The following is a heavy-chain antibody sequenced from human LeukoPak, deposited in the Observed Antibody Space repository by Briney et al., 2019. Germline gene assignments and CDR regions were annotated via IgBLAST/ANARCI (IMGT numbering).Heavy chain of an antibody. CDR3: ARGAVNVAARYFDW. CDR2: INYSGNT. J-gene: IGHJ4*02. D-gene: IGHD6-6*01. Sequence: SESLSLTCTVSGYSISSGYYWGWIRQPPGKGLEWIGYINYSGNTDYNPSLKSRVTVSVDTSKNQYSLNLRSVTAADAAVYYCARGAVNVAARYFDWWGQGTLVTVSS. CDR1: GYSISSGYY. V-gene: IGHV4-38-2*02.